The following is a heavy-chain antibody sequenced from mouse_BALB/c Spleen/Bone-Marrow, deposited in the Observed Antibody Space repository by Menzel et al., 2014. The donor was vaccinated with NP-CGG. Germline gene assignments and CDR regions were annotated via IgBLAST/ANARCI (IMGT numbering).Heavy chain of an antibody. CDR3: ARSRYDHNDAMDY. V-gene: IGHV1-67*01. Sequence: QVQLQQSGPVLVGPGVSVKLSCKGSGYTFTASAMLWVKQSHATSLEWIGVISTYSGKTNFNQKFKGKATMAGVKSSSTAYMELARLTTEDSATYDGARSRYDHNDAMDYWGQGTSVTVSA. J-gene: IGHJ4*01. CDR2: ISTYSGKT. D-gene: IGHD2-14*01. CDR1: GYTFTASA.